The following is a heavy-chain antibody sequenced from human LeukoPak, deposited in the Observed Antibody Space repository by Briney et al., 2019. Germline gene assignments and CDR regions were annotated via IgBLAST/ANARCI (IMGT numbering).Heavy chain of an antibody. CDR3: VKKTPGTHPFDY. J-gene: IGHJ4*02. CDR2: SGTDGDR. Sequence: GGSLRLSCAASGFTFSGSAMNWVRQAPGKGLEWVSASGTDGDRYYAASVKGRFTISRDNSKNTLYLQMTSLRAEDTTIYYCVKKTPGTHPFDYWGQGTLVTVSP. D-gene: IGHD6-13*01. V-gene: IGHV3-23*01. CDR1: GFTFSGSA.